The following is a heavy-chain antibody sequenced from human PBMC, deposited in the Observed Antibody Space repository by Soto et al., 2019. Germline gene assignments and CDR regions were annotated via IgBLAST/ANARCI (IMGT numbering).Heavy chain of an antibody. CDR3: ARGPRIAAAGRARYYYYMDV. D-gene: IGHD6-13*01. V-gene: IGHV4-34*01. CDR1: GGSFSGYY. Sequence: QVQLQQWGAGLLKPSETLSLTCAVYGGSFSGYYWSWIRQPPGKGLEWIGEINHSGSTNYNPSLKSRVTISVDTSKNQFSLKLSSVTAAGTAVYYCARGPRIAAAGRARYYYYMDVWGKGTTVTVSS. J-gene: IGHJ6*03. CDR2: INHSGST.